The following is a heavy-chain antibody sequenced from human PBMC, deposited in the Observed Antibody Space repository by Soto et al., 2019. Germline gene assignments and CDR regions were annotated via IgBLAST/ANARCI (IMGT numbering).Heavy chain of an antibody. V-gene: IGHV1-18*01. CDR2: ISAYNGNT. J-gene: IGHJ6*02. Sequence: QVQLVQSGAEVKKPGASVKVSCKASGYTFTSYGISWVRHATGQGLAWMGWISAYNGNTNYAQKLQGRDTMTTDTSASTAYMELRSLRSDDTAVYYCARDGVDTATGYYDGMDVWGQATTVTVSS. D-gene: IGHD5-18*01. CDR1: GYTFTSYG. CDR3: ARDGVDTATGYYDGMDV.